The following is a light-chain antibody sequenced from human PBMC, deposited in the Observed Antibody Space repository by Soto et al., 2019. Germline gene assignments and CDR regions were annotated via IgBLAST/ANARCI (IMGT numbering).Light chain of an antibody. CDR1: QSVSSSY. Sequence: EIVLTQSPGTLSLSPGERATLSCRACQSVSSSYLAWYQQKPGQAPRLLIYGASSRATGIPDRFSGSGSGTDFTLTISRLEPEDFAVYYCQQRAFGGGTKVEIK. J-gene: IGKJ4*01. V-gene: IGKV3-20*01. CDR3: QQRA. CDR2: GAS.